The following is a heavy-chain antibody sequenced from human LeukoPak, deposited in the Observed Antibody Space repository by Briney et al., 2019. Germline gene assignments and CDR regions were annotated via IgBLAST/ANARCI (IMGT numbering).Heavy chain of an antibody. Sequence: ASVKVSCKASGGTFSSYAISWVRQAPGQGLEWMGGIIPIFGTANYAQKFQGRVTITADESTSTAYMELSSLRSVDTAVYYCARDRSRNYYYGMDVRGQGTPLPLSS. V-gene: IGHV1-69*01. CDR1: GGTFSSYA. CDR2: IIPIFGTA. J-gene: IGHJ6*02. CDR3: ARDRSRNYYYGMDV.